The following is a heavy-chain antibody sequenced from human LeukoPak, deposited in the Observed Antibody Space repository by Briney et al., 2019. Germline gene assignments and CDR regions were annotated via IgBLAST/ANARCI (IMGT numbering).Heavy chain of an antibody. V-gene: IGHV1-24*01. J-gene: IGHJ4*02. CDR2: FDPEDGET. D-gene: IGHD6-13*01. Sequence: WPSVKVSCKVSGYTLTELSMHWVRQAPGKGLEWMGGFDPEDGETIYAQKFQGRVTMTEDTSTDTAYMELSSLRSEDTAVYYCATGRGSSWYFDYWGQGTLVTVSS. CDR3: ATGRGSSWYFDY. CDR1: GYTLTELS.